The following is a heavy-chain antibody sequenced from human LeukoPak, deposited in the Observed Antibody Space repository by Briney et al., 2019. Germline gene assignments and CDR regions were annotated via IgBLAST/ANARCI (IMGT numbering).Heavy chain of an antibody. D-gene: IGHD5-12*01. Sequence: GGSLRLSCAASGFTFSNYEMNWVRQAPGKGLEWVSNIKQDVSEKTYVDSVKARFTISRENAKNSLDLQRNSLRAEYTAVYYFARVVATINYWGQGTLVTVSS. CDR3: ARVVATINY. V-gene: IGHV3-7*01. CDR2: IKQDVSEK. CDR1: GFTFSNYE. J-gene: IGHJ4*02.